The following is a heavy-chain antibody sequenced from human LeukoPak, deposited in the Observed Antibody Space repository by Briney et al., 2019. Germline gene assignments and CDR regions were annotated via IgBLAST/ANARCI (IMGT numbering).Heavy chain of an antibody. CDR1: GGSISSTSYY. J-gene: IGHJ4*02. CDR3: ARDLGTEYSNYDHYFDY. Sequence: SETLSLTCTVSGGSISSTSYYWGWIRQPPGKGLEWIGSIYYSDSTYYNPSLKSRVTISVDTSKNQFSLKLSSVTAADTAVYYCARDLGTEYSNYDHYFDYWGQGTLVTVSS. D-gene: IGHD4-11*01. CDR2: IYYSDST. V-gene: IGHV4-39*02.